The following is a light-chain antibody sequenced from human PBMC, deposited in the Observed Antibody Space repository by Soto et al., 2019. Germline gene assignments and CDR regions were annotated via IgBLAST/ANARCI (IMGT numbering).Light chain of an antibody. CDR1: SSNIGAGYD. CDR3: GTWDSSLSALV. CDR2: GTS. V-gene: IGLV1-40*01. J-gene: IGLJ2*01. Sequence: QSVLTQPPSVSGAPGQGVTISCTGSSSNIGAGYDVHWYQQVPGTAPKLLIFGTSNRPSGVPDRFSGSKSGTSASLAITGLQAEDEADYYCGTWDSSLSALVFGGGTKLTVL.